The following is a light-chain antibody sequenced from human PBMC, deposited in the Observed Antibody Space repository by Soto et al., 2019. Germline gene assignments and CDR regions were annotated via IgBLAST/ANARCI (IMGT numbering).Light chain of an antibody. CDR1: QSVSSN. V-gene: IGKV3-15*01. Sequence: EVVMTQSPATLSVSPGEGATVSCRASQSVSSNLAWYQQKRGQAPRLLIYGASTRAAGIPARFSGSGSGTEFTLTMSSLQSEDFAVYYCQQYNNWPLTFGGGTKVEIK. J-gene: IGKJ4*01. CDR3: QQYNNWPLT. CDR2: GAS.